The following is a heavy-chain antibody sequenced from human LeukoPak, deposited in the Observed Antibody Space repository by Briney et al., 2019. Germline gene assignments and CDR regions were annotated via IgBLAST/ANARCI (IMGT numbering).Heavy chain of an antibody. J-gene: IGHJ4*02. CDR1: GGSFSGYY. CDR2: INHSGST. CDR3: ARALDYSNYLDY. V-gene: IGHV4-34*01. D-gene: IGHD4-11*01. Sequence: PSETLSLTCAVYGGSFSGYYWSWIRQPPGKGLEWIGEINHSGSTNYNPSLKSRVTISVDTSKNQFPLKLSSVTAADTAVYYCARALDYSNYLDYWGQGTLVTVSS.